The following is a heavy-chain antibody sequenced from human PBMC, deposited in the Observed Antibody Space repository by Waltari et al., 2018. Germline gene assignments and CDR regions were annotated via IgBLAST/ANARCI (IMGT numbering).Heavy chain of an antibody. CDR3: ATLIPLWFRESELDY. CDR1: GFTFSSYS. V-gene: IGHV3-48*04. CDR2: ISSSSSTI. Sequence: EVQLVESGGGLVQPGGSLRLSCAASGFTFSSYSMNWVRQAPGKGLEWVSYISSSSSTIYYADSVKGRFTISRDNAKNSLYLQMNSLRAEDTAVYYCATLIPLWFRESELDYWGQGTLVTVSS. J-gene: IGHJ4*02. D-gene: IGHD3-10*01.